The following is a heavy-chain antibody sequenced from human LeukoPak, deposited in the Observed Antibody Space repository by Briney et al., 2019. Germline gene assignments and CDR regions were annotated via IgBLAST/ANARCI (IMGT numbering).Heavy chain of an antibody. Sequence: PGGSLRLSCAASGFTVSSNYMSWVRQPPGKGLEWIGSIYYSGSTYYNPSLKSRVAISVDTSKNQFSLKLSSVTAADTAVYYCARDHASSTSCYFDYWGQGTPVTVSS. D-gene: IGHD2-2*01. CDR3: ARDHASSTSCYFDY. CDR1: GFTVSSNY. J-gene: IGHJ4*02. V-gene: IGHV4-39*07. CDR2: IYYSGST.